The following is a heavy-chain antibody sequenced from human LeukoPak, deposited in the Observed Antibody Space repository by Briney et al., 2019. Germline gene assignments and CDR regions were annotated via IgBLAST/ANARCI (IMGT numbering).Heavy chain of an antibody. V-gene: IGHV4-39*07. CDR1: GDSFSSVTDY. J-gene: IGHJ4*02. CDR2: GDYSGGT. CDR3: AGERGEEYSSGWYKRNYFDN. Sequence: SETLSLTCTVSGDSFSSVTDYWAWIRQPPGKGLEWIASGDYSGGTYYNPSLESRVAISADMPKNQFSLKLTSVTGADTAVYYCAGERGEEYSSGWYKRNYFDNWGQGIRVTVSS. D-gene: IGHD6-19*01.